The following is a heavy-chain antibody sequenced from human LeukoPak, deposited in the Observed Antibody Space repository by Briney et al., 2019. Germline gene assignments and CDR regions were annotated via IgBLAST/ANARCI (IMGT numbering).Heavy chain of an antibody. CDR2: IYTSGST. V-gene: IGHV4-4*07. J-gene: IGHJ4*02. D-gene: IGHD4-17*01. Sequence: SETLSLTCTVSGGSISSYYWSWIRQPPGKGLEWIGRIYTSGSTNYNPSLKSRVTMSVDTSKNQFSLKLSSVTAADTAVYYCARDHRNGDYYFDYWGQGTLVTVSS. CDR3: ARDHRNGDYYFDY. CDR1: GGSISSYY.